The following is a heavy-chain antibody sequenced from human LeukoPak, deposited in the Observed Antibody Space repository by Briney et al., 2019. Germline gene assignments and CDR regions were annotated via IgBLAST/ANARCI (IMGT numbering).Heavy chain of an antibody. D-gene: IGHD4-11*01. CDR1: GGSFSNSY. V-gene: IGHV4-34*01. Sequence: PSETLSLTCAVYGGSFSNSYWSWIRQPPGKGLEWIGEIKHGGSTNYNPSLNSRVTISLDTSKNQFSLKLTSVTAADTAAYYCARAPPTVTTLYYYYYYMDVWGKGTTVTVSS. CDR2: IKHGGST. CDR3: ARAPPTVTTLYYYYYYMDV. J-gene: IGHJ6*03.